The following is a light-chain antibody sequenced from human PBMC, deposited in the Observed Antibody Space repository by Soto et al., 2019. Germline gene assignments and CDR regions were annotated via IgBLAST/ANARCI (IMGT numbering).Light chain of an antibody. V-gene: IGKV1-33*01. CDR1: QDISNY. CDR2: AAS. CDR3: QQYDNLLFT. J-gene: IGKJ3*01. Sequence: DIQMTQSPSSLSASVGDRVTITCQASQDISNYLNWYQQKPGKAPKLLIYAASTLETGVPSRFSGSGSGTDFTFTISSLQPEDIATYYCQQYDNLLFTFGPGTKVEIK.